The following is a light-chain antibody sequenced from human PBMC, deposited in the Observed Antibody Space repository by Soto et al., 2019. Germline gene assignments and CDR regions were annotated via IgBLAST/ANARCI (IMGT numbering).Light chain of an antibody. CDR1: QGISSY. CDR3: QQPNSYPVT. CDR2: AAS. V-gene: IGKV1-9*01. J-gene: IGKJ4*01. Sequence: DIQLTQSPSFLSPSVGDRFTITRRASQGISSYLAWYQQKPGKAPKLLIYAASTLQSGGPPRFSGSGSGTEFTLTISSLQPGDFEPYYCQQPNSYPVTFGGGTKVDIK.